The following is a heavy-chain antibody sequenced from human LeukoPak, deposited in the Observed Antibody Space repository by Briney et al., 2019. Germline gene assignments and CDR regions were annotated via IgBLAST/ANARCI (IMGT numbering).Heavy chain of an antibody. V-gene: IGHV4-30-2*01. Sequence: SETLSLTCTVSGASISSGGYYWTWVRQPPGKGLVWIGYIYNGGRTYYNPSLKSRVTISIDTSKNHFSLNLTSVTAADTAVYYCTRDLREIWGQGTMVTVSS. CDR3: TRDLREI. D-gene: IGHD3-10*01. J-gene: IGHJ3*02. CDR2: IYNGGRT. CDR1: GASISSGGYY.